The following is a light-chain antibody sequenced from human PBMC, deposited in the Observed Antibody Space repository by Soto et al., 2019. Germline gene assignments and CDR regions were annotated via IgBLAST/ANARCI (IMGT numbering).Light chain of an antibody. Sequence: QSALTQPASVSGSPGQSITISCTGTSSDVGGYNYVSWYQQHPGKAPKLMIYEVSNRPSGVSNRFSGFKSGNTASLTISGLQAEDEADYFCNSYGRTSTRYVFGTGTKLTVL. CDR1: SSDVGGYNY. J-gene: IGLJ1*01. CDR2: EVS. CDR3: NSYGRTSTRYV. V-gene: IGLV2-14*01.